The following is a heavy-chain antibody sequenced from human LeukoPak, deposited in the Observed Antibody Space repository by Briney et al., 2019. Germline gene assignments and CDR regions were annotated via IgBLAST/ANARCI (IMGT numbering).Heavy chain of an antibody. CDR1: GGSISSYY. J-gene: IGHJ4*02. V-gene: IGHV4-59*01. CDR2: IYYSGST. CDR3: ARGWGNWYYVYDY. Sequence: KSSETLSLTCTVSGGSISSYYWSWIRQPPGKGLVWIGYIYYSGSTNYNPSLKSRVTISVDTSKNQFSLTLNSVTAADTAVYYCARGWGNWYYVYDYWGQGTLVTVSS. D-gene: IGHD1-7*01.